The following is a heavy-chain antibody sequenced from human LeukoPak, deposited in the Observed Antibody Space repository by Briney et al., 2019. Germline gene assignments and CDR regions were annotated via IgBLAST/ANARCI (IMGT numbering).Heavy chain of an antibody. D-gene: IGHD4-17*01. J-gene: IGHJ3*02. V-gene: IGHV3-49*03. CDR1: GFTFGDYA. Sequence: GRSLRLSCTASGFTFGDYAMSWFRQAPGKGLEWVGFIRSKAYGGTTEYAASVKGRFTISGDDSKSIAYLQMNSLKTEDTAVYYCTRDLNGDYGFAFDIWGQGTMVTVSS. CDR3: TRDLNGDYGFAFDI. CDR2: IRSKAYGGTT.